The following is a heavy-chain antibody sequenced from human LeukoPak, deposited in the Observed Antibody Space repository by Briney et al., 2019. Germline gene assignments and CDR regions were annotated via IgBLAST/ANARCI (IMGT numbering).Heavy chain of an antibody. CDR2: INPSGGST. CDR1: GYTFTSYY. CDR3: ASCRGSYYDFWSGYPEYYYYGMDV. D-gene: IGHD3-3*01. V-gene: IGHV1-46*01. Sequence: ASVKVSCKASGYTFTSYYMHWVRQAPGQGLEWMGIINPSGGSTSYAQKFQGRVTMTRDTSTSTVYMELSSLRSEDMAVYYCASCRGSYYDFWSGYPEYYYYGMDVWGQGTTVTVSS. J-gene: IGHJ6*02.